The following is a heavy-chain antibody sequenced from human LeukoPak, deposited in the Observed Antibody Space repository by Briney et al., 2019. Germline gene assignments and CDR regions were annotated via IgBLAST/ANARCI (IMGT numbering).Heavy chain of an antibody. CDR3: ASGVYYDILTGRGGDY. D-gene: IGHD3-9*01. J-gene: IGHJ4*02. Sequence: GGSLRLSCAASGFTFSSYAMSWIRQAPGKGLEWVSYISSSGSTIYYADSVKGRFTISRDNAKNSLYLQMNSLRAEDTAVYYCASGVYYDILTGRGGDYWGQGTLVTVSS. CDR1: GFTFSSYA. V-gene: IGHV3-11*01. CDR2: ISSSGSTI.